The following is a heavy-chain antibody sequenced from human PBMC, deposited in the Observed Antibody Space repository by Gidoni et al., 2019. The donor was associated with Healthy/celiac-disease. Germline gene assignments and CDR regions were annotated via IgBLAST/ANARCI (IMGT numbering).Heavy chain of an antibody. D-gene: IGHD2-15*01. CDR3: AKDERGYCSGGSCYSGSHDY. J-gene: IGHJ4*02. CDR1: GFTFSSYG. V-gene: IGHV3-30*18. Sequence: QVQLVESGGGVVQPGRSLRLSCAASGFTFSSYGMHWVRQAPGKGLGWVAVISYDGSNKYYADSVKGRFTISRDNSKNTLYLQMNSLRAEDTAVYYCAKDERGYCSGGSCYSGSHDYWGQGTLVTVSS. CDR2: ISYDGSNK.